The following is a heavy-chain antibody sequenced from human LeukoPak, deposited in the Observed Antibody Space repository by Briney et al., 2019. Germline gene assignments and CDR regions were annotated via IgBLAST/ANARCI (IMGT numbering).Heavy chain of an antibody. V-gene: IGHV3-53*01. CDR1: GFTFSGFW. J-gene: IGHJ4*02. CDR2: IYSGGST. CDR3: ARARGSGSLLDY. D-gene: IGHD3-10*01. Sequence: TGGSLRLSCAVSGFTFSGFWMSWSRQAPGKGLEWVSVIYSGGSTYYADSVKGRFTISRDNSKNTLYLQMNSLRAEDTAVYYCARARGSGSLLDYWGQGTLVTVSS.